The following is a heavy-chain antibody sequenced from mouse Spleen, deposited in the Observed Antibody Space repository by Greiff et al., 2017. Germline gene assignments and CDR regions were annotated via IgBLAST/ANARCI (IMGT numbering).Heavy chain of an antibody. CDR2: IHPNSGST. Sequence: QVQLQQPGAELVKPGASVKLSCKASGYTFTSYWMHWVKQRPGQGLEWIGMIHPNSGSTNYNEKFKSKATLTVDKSSSTAYMQLSSLTSEDSAVYYCALTGSRDYFDDWGQGTTLTVSS. J-gene: IGHJ2*01. D-gene: IGHD4-1*01. CDR1: GYTFTSYW. CDR3: ALTGSRDYFDD. V-gene: IGHV1-64*01.